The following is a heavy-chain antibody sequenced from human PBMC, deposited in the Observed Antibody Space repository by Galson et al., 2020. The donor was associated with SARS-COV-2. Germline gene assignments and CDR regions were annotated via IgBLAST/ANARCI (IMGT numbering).Heavy chain of an antibody. Sequence: ASETLSLTCTVSGGSIRSNAYFWGWIRQPPGKGLEWIGNIFHSGSTFYNPSLKSRVTISVDTSKNQFSLRLNSVTAADTAVYYCAAPPNYYGSGSFYRIDNWGQGTLVTVSS. CDR3: AAPPNYYGSGSFYRIDN. J-gene: IGHJ4*02. CDR2: IFHSGST. V-gene: IGHV4-39*01. CDR1: GGSIRSNAYF. D-gene: IGHD3-10*01.